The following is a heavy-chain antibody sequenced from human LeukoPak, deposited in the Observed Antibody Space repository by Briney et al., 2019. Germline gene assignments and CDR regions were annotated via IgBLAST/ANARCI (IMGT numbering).Heavy chain of an antibody. Sequence: GGSLRLSCAASGFTFSSYAMSWVRQAPGRGLEWVSVIGGSGGTTHYADSVKGRFTISRDSLKNTLYLQMNSLRAEDTAVYYCAKAVAATGHYYFGMDVWGQGTTVTVSS. V-gene: IGHV3-23*01. J-gene: IGHJ6*02. CDR2: IGGSGGTT. CDR3: AKAVAATGHYYFGMDV. D-gene: IGHD6-19*01. CDR1: GFTFSSYA.